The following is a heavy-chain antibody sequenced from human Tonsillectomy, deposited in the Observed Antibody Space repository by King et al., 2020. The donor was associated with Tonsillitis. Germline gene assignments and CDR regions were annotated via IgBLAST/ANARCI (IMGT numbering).Heavy chain of an antibody. V-gene: IGHV4-59*01. CDR2: IYYSGST. CDR3: PSYYYDSSGYNYWYFDL. D-gene: IGHD3-22*01. J-gene: IGHJ2*01. CDR1: GGSISSYY. Sequence: VQLQESGPGLVKPSETLSLTCTVSGGSISSYYWSWIRQPPGKGLEWIGYIYYSGSTNYNPSLKSRVTISVDTYKNQFTLKLSSVTAADTAVYYCPSYYYDSSGYNYWYFDLWGRGTLVTVSS.